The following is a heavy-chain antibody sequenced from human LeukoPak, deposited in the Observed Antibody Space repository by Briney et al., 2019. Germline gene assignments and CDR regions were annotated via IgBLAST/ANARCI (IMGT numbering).Heavy chain of an antibody. CDR2: ISAYNGNT. V-gene: IGHV1-18*01. CDR1: GYTFTSYG. CDR3: ARERSGWTPLGYMDV. Sequence: GASVKVSCKASGYTFTSYGISWVRQAPGQGLEWMGWISAYNGNTNYAQKLQGRVTMTTDTSTSTAYMELSSLRSDDTAVYYCARERSGWTPLGYMDVWGKGTTVTVPS. J-gene: IGHJ6*03. D-gene: IGHD6-19*01.